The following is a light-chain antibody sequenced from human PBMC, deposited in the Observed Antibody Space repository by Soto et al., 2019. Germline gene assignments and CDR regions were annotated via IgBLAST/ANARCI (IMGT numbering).Light chain of an antibody. J-gene: IGLJ1*01. CDR2: EVS. Sequence: QSALTQPASVSGSPGQSITISCTGTSSDVGGYNYVSWYQQHPGKAPKLMIYEVSNRPSGVSNRFSGSKSGDMASLTISGLQAEDEAEYYCSSYTSSGTLVFGTGTKLTVL. CDR3: SSYTSSGTLV. CDR1: SSDVGGYNY. V-gene: IGLV2-14*01.